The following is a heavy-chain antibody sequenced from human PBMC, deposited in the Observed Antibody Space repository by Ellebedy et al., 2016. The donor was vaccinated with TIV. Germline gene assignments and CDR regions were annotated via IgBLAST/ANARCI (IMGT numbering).Heavy chain of an antibody. D-gene: IGHD1-14*01. CDR1: GFTFNTYY. J-gene: IGHJ5*02. Sequence: GESLKISCVASGFTFNTYYMHWVRQAPGKGLVWVSRINTEGSGAIYADSVKGRFTVSRDNAKNTLYLQMNSLRAEDTAVYYCARPNTGGNWFDPWGQGTLVTVSS. CDR3: ARPNTGGNWFDP. V-gene: IGHV3-74*01. CDR2: INTEGSGA.